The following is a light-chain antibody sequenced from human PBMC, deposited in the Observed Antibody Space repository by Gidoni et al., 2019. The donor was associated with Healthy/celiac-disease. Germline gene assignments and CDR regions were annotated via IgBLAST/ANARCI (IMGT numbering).Light chain of an antibody. CDR3: QQYNSYSGT. J-gene: IGKJ1*01. V-gene: IGKV1-5*03. CDR2: KAS. Sequence: DIQMTQSPSTLSASVGDRVTITCRASQSISSWLAWYQQKPGKAPKRLIYKASSLESGVPSRVSGSGSGTEFTLTISSLQPDDFATYYCQQYNSYSGTFGQGTKVEIK. CDR1: QSISSW.